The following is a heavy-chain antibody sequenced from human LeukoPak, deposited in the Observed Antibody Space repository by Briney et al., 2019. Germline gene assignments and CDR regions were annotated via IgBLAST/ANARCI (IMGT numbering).Heavy chain of an antibody. D-gene: IGHD1-26*01. CDR2: ISYDGSNK. J-gene: IGHJ3*02. CDR3: ASIDDAFDI. CDR1: GFTFSSYA. Sequence: GRSLRLSCAASGFTFSSYAMHWVRQAPGKGLEWVAVISYDGSNKYYADSVKGRFTISRDNSKNTLYLQMNSLRAEDTAVYYCASIDDAFDIWGQGTMVTVSS. V-gene: IGHV3-30-3*01.